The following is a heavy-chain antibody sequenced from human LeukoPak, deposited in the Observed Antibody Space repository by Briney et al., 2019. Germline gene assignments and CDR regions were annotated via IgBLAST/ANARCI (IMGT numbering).Heavy chain of an antibody. D-gene: IGHD3-10*01. J-gene: IGHJ4*02. CDR1: GFTFSSYG. V-gene: IGHV3-48*04. CDR2: ISGSGSTI. CDR3: ARVSLWFGDQAFDS. Sequence: GGSLRLSCAASGFTFSSYGMSWVRQAPGKGLEWVSAISGSGSTIYYADSVKGRFTISRDNAKNSLYLQMNSLRAEDTAVYYCARVSLWFGDQAFDSWGQGTLVTVSS.